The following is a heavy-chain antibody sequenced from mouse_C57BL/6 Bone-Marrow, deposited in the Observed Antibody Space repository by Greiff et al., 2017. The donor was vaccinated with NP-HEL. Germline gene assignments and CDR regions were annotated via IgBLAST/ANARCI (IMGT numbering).Heavy chain of an antibody. CDR3: ARTHYYGSSYGYFDV. J-gene: IGHJ1*03. V-gene: IGHV1-4*01. D-gene: IGHD1-1*01. CDR2: INPSSGYT. CDR1: GYTFTSYT. Sequence: QVQLQQSGAELARPGASVKMSCKASGYTFTSYTMHWVNQRPGQGLEWIGYINPSSGYTKYNQKFKDKATLTADKSSSTAYMQLSSLTSEDSAVYYCARTHYYGSSYGYFDVWGTGTTVTVSS.